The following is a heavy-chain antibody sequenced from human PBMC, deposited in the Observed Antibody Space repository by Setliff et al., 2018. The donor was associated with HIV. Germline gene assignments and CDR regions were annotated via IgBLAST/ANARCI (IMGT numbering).Heavy chain of an antibody. Sequence: SETLSLTCTVSAVSIGGYSWSWIRQSPGRGLEWIGSIYSTDTTNHNPSLKSRVTISVDKSKNQSSLKLNSVTPADTAVYYCARHGTWNSQRFHFDYWGQGTPVTVSS. V-gene: IGHV4-4*09. J-gene: IGHJ4*02. CDR1: AVSIGGYS. D-gene: IGHD1-7*01. CDR2: IYSTDTT. CDR3: ARHGTWNSQRFHFDY.